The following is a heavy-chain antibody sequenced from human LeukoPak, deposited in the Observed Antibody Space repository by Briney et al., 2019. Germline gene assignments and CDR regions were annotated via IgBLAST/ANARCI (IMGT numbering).Heavy chain of an antibody. CDR2: IIPIFDTT. CDR3: AGAYDILTSYSEW. J-gene: IGHJ4*02. D-gene: IGHD3-9*01. V-gene: IGHV1-69*13. Sequence: SVKVSCKASGGTFSSYAISWVRQAPGQGLEWMGGIIPIFDTTHYAQNFQGRVTITADESTSTAYMELSSLRSEDTAVYYCAGAYDILTSYSEWWGQGTLVTVSS. CDR1: GGTFSSYA.